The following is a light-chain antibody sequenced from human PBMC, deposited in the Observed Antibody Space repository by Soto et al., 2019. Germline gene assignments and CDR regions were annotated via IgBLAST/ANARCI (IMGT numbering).Light chain of an antibody. CDR1: NSNIGAGYD. Sequence: VLTQPPSVSGAPGQRVTISCTGSNSNIGAGYDVHWYQQLPGTAPKLLIYVNTNRPSGVPGRFSGSKSGTSASLAITGLQAEDEADYYCQSYDSSLSGYVFGTGTKVTVL. V-gene: IGLV1-40*01. J-gene: IGLJ1*01. CDR3: QSYDSSLSGYV. CDR2: VNT.